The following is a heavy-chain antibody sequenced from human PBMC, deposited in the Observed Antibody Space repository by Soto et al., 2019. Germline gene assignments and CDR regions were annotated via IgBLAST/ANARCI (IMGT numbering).Heavy chain of an antibody. V-gene: IGHV4-34*01. Sequence: PSETLSLTCAVYGGSFSGYYWSWIRQPPGKGLEWIGEINHSGSTNYNLSLKSRVTISVDTSKNQFSLKLSSVTAADTAVYYCASADRSGFGFDYWGQGTLVTVSS. J-gene: IGHJ4*02. CDR3: ASADRSGFGFDY. CDR1: GGSFSGYY. D-gene: IGHD3-22*01. CDR2: INHSGST.